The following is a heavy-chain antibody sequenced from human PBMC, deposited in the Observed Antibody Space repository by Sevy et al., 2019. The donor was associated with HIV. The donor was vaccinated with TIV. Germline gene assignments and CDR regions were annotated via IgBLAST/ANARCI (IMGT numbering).Heavy chain of an antibody. V-gene: IGHV4-4*07. J-gene: IGHJ4*02. Sequence: SETLSLTCTVSGDSISSYYWSWIRQPAGKGLEWIGRIYTSGSTNYNPSLKGRVTMSVDTSKNQFSLLLSAVSAADMAVYYCARELIYNAHDYGFDYWGQGTLVTVSS. CDR3: ARELIYNAHDYGFDY. CDR1: GDSISSYY. D-gene: IGHD5-12*01. CDR2: IYTSGST.